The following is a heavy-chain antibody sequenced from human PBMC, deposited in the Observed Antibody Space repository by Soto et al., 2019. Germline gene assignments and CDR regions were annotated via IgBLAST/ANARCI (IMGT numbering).Heavy chain of an antibody. CDR1: GFTFSSYA. CDR2: ITIGSDST. CDR3: AKEQFYRDFDY. Sequence: PGGSLRLSCAASGFTFSSYAMSWVRQAPGKGLEWVSTITIGSDSTYYADSVKGRFTISRDDSKNTIYLQMNSLRAEDTALYYCAKEQFYRDFDYWGQGALVTVSS. V-gene: IGHV3-23*01. J-gene: IGHJ4*02. D-gene: IGHD1-26*01.